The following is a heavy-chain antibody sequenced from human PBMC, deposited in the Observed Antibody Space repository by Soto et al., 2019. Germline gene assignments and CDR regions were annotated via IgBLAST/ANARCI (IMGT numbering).Heavy chain of an antibody. CDR2: ISGGGDAT. CDR3: SRKILGSTSRPSDWCFDL. D-gene: IGHD2-2*01. V-gene: IGHV3-23*01. Sequence: EVQLLESGGGLVQPGGSLRLSCAGSGFTFINYAMNWVRQAPGKGLEWVSSISGGGDATFFADSVRGRFTISRDNSKNTVALQMISLGVDDTAVYYCSRKILGSTSRPSDWCFDLWGRGTLVTVSS. J-gene: IGHJ2*01. CDR1: GFTFINYA.